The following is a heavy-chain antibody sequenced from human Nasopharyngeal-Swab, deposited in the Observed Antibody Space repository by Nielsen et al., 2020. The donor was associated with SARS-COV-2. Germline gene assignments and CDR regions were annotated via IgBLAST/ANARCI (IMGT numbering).Heavy chain of an antibody. D-gene: IGHD3-10*01. CDR2: INAGNGNT. Sequence: SVKVSCKASGYTFTSYAMHWVRQAPGQRLEWMGWINAGNGNTKYSQKFQGRVTITRDTSASTAYMELSSLRSEDTAVYYCARDPRGDDAFDIWGQGTMVTVSS. V-gene: IGHV1-3*01. CDR3: ARDPRGDDAFDI. J-gene: IGHJ3*02. CDR1: GYTFTSYA.